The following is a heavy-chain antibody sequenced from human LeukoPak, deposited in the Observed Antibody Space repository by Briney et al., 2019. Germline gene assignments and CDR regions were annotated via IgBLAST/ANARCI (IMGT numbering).Heavy chain of an antibody. CDR2: IWYDGSNK. CDR1: GFTFSNYG. J-gene: IGHJ4*02. CDR3: ARAGDSSGYYYGD. V-gene: IGHV3-33*01. Sequence: GSLRLSCAASGFTFSNYGMHWVRQAPGKGLEWVAVIWYDGSNKYYADSEKGRFTISRDNSKNTLYLQMNSLRVEDTAVYHCARAGDSSGYYYGDWGQGTLVTVSS. D-gene: IGHD3-22*01.